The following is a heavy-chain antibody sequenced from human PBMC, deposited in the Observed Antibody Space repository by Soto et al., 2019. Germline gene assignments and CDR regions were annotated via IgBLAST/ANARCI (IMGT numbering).Heavy chain of an antibody. CDR1: GGSISSYY. J-gene: IGHJ5*02. Sequence: SETLSLTCTVSGGSISSYYWSWIRQPPGKGLEWIGYIYYSGSTNYNPSLKSRVTISVDTSKNQFSLKLSSVTAADTAVYYCARHSLALRKNNWFDHWGQGIMVTVSS. CDR2: IYYSGST. D-gene: IGHD3-3*02. CDR3: ARHSLALRKNNWFDH. V-gene: IGHV4-59*01.